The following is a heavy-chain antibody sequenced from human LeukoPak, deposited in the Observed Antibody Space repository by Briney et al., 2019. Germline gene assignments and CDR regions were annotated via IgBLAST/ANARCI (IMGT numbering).Heavy chain of an antibody. CDR1: GFTFSSYG. D-gene: IGHD1-26*01. V-gene: IGHV3-30*18. CDR3: AKDKISRWELPTDAFDI. J-gene: IGHJ3*02. Sequence: PGGSLRLSCAASGFTFSSYGMHWVRQAPGKGLEWVAVISYDGSNKYYADSVKGRFTISRDNSKNTLYLQMNSLRAEDTAVYYCAKDKISRWELPTDAFDIWGQGTMVTVSS. CDR2: ISYDGSNK.